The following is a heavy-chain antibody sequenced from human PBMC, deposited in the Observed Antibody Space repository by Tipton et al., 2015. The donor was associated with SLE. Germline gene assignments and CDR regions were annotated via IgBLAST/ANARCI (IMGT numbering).Heavy chain of an antibody. J-gene: IGHJ6*02. Sequence: GSLRLSCAASGFIFSAFAMHWVRQAPGKGLEYVSGISGNGGKTNYVDSVRGRFTISRDNSKNTVYLQMGSLRPDDMGVYYCARDKSGDSYNHHGMDLWGQGTTVSVSS. V-gene: IGHV3-64*02. CDR1: GFIFSAFA. D-gene: IGHD2-21*02. CDR2: ISGNGGKT. CDR3: ARDKSGDSYNHHGMDL.